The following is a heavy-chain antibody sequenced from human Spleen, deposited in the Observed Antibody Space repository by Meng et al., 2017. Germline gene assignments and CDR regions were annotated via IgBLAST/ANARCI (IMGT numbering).Heavy chain of an antibody. V-gene: IGHV1-69*05. CDR1: GGTFNTYA. CDR3: ARDDRITMIVVANNWFDP. Sequence: SVKVSCKASGGTFNTYALSWVRQAPGQGLEWMGGIIPIFGTSNYAQKLQGRVTMTTDTSTSTAYMELRSLRSDDTAVYYCARDDRITMIVVANNWFDPWGQGTLVTVSS. D-gene: IGHD3-22*01. J-gene: IGHJ5*02. CDR2: IIPIFGTS.